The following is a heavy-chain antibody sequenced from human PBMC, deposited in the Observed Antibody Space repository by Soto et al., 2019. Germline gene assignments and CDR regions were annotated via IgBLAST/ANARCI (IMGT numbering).Heavy chain of an antibody. J-gene: IGHJ5*02. Sequence: TLSLTCAVSGASVRSYHWSWIRQAAGKGLEWIGRVQMSGTTNYNPSLKTRVTMSLDTSKNEVSLRMTSVTAADTAVYFCAKDRSTMGWFDPWGQGILVTVSS. D-gene: IGHD1-1*01. CDR2: VQMSGTT. CDR1: GASVRSYH. V-gene: IGHV4-4*07. CDR3: AKDRSTMGWFDP.